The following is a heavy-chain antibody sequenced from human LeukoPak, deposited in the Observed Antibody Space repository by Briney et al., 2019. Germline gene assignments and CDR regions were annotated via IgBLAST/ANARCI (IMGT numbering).Heavy chain of an antibody. Sequence: GGSLRLSCAASEFTFSSYAMSWVRQAPGKGLEWVSYISSSGSTIYYADSVKGRFTISRDNAKNSLYLQMNSLRAEDTAVYYCARDGLVVAGTFFDYWGQGTLVTVSS. D-gene: IGHD2-15*01. CDR2: ISSSGSTI. CDR1: EFTFSSYA. V-gene: IGHV3-48*04. CDR3: ARDGLVVAGTFFDY. J-gene: IGHJ4*02.